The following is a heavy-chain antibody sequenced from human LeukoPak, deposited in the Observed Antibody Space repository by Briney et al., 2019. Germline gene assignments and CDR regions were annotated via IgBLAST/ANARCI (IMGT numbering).Heavy chain of an antibody. CDR2: IYTSGST. V-gene: IGHV4-61*02. CDR3: ARLIVEVNWFDP. J-gene: IGHJ5*02. D-gene: IGHD3-22*01. Sequence: SQTLSLTCTVSGGSISSGSYYWSWIRQPAGKGLEWIGRIYTSGSTNYNPSLKSRVTISVDTSKNQFSLTLSSVTAADTAGYYCARLIVEVNWFDPWGQGTLVTVSS. CDR1: GGSISSGSYY.